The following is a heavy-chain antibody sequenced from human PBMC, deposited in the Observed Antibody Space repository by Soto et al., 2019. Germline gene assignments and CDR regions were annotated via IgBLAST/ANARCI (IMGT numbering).Heavy chain of an antibody. J-gene: IGHJ5*02. D-gene: IGHD1-20*01. Sequence: SVKVSCTASGFTFTSSAVQWVRQARGQRLEWIGWIVVGSGNTNYAQKFQERVTITRDMSTSTAYMELSSLRSEDTAVYYCAAGPFITGNISWFDPWGQGTLVTGAS. V-gene: IGHV1-58*01. CDR2: IVVGSGNT. CDR1: GFTFTSSA. CDR3: AAGPFITGNISWFDP.